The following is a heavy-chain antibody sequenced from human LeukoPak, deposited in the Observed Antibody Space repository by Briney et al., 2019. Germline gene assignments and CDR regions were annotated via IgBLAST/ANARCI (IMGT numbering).Heavy chain of an antibody. V-gene: IGHV3-48*04. CDR2: ISSSSSTI. D-gene: IGHD3-9*01. J-gene: IGHJ4*02. CDR1: GFSFSSSS. Sequence: GGSLRLSCAASGFSFSSSSMNWVRQAPGKGLEWVSYISSSSSTIYYADSVKGRFTISRDNAKNSLYLQMNSLRAEDTAVYYCARGGYPAIYYFDYWGQGTLVTVSS. CDR3: ARGGYPAIYYFDY.